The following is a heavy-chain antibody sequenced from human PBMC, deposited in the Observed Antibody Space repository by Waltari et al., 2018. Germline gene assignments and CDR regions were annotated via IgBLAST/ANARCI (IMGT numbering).Heavy chain of an antibody. CDR2: IYYSGST. CDR3: ARTAPDCGGDCYAFDI. V-gene: IGHV4-31*01. J-gene: IGHJ3*02. D-gene: IGHD2-21*01. Sequence: QVQLQESGPGLVKPSQTLSLTCTVSGGSISSGGYYWSWIRQHPGKGLDWIGYIYYSGSTYYNPSLKSLVTISVDTSKNQFSLRLSSVTAADTAVYYCARTAPDCGGDCYAFDIWGQGTMVTVSS. CDR1: GGSISSGGYY.